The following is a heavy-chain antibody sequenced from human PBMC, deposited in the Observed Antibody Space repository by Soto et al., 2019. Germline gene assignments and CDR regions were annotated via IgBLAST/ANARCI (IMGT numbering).Heavy chain of an antibody. CDR3: AKDQYSSSWGLYYFDY. CDR2: ISGSGGST. D-gene: IGHD6-13*01. J-gene: IGHJ4*02. CDR1: GFTFSSYA. V-gene: IGHV3-23*01. Sequence: PGGSLRLSCAASGFTFSSYAMSWVRQAPGKGLEWVSAISGSGGSTYYADSVKGRFTISRDNSKNTLYLQMNSLRAEDTAVYYCAKDQYSSSWGLYYFDYWGQGTLVTVSS.